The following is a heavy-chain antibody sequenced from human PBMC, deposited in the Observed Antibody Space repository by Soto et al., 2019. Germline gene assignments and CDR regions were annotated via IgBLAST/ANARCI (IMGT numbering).Heavy chain of an antibody. D-gene: IGHD4-17*01. Sequence: PGGSLRLSCAASGFIVSNYAMSWVRQAPGKGLEWVSSISVSGGTTYYADSVKGRFTISRDNSKNTLYLQMSSLRAEGTAVYYCAKDDYGYWFDPWGQGTLVTVSS. CDR3: AKDDYGYWFDP. V-gene: IGHV3-23*01. CDR2: ISVSGGTT. J-gene: IGHJ5*02. CDR1: GFIVSNYA.